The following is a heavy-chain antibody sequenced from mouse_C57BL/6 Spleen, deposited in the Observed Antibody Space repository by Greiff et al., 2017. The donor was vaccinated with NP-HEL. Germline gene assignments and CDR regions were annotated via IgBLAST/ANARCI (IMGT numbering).Heavy chain of an antibody. V-gene: IGHV1-18*01. J-gene: IGHJ2*01. CDR3: ARRSAYYGFLYFDY. CDR2: INPNNGGT. D-gene: IGHD2-9*01. CDR1: GYTFTDYN. Sequence: EVQLQQSGPELVKPGASVKIPCKASGYTFTDYNMDWVKQSHGKSLEWIGDINPNNGGTIYNQKFKGKATLTVDKSSSTAYMELRSLTSEDTAVYYCARRSAYYGFLYFDYWGQGTTLTVSS.